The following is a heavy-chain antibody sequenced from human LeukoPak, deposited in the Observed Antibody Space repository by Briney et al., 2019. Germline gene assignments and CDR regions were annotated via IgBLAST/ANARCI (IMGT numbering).Heavy chain of an antibody. CDR2: ISSSSSTI. J-gene: IGHJ4*02. V-gene: IGHV3-48*01. CDR3: ARDFPIYDYVWGSYGFDY. CDR1: GFPFSTYG. Sequence: GGSLRLSCAASGFPFSTYGMHWVRQAPGKGLEWVSYISSSSSTIYYADSVKGRFTISRDNAKNSLYLQMNSLRAEDTAVYYCARDFPIYDYVWGSYGFDYWGQGTLVTVSS. D-gene: IGHD3-16*01.